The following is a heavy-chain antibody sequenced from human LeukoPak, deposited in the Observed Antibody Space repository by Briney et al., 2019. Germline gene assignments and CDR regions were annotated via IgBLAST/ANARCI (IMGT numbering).Heavy chain of an antibody. V-gene: IGHV4-39*01. CDR3: ARPDTYDAFDI. D-gene: IGHD2/OR15-2a*01. J-gene: IGHJ3*02. CDR1: GGSISSSSYY. Sequence: PSETLSLTCTVSGGSISSSSYYWGWIRQPPGKGLEWIVSIYYSGSTYYNPSLKSRVTISVDTSKNQFSLKLSSVTAADTAVYYCARPDTYDAFDIWGQRTMVTVSS. CDR2: IYYSGST.